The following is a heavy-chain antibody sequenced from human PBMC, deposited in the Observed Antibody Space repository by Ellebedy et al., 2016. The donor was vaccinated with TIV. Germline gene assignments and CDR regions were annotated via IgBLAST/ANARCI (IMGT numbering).Heavy chain of an antibody. D-gene: IGHD2-21*01. Sequence: GESLKISCAASGFTFSSYDMHWVRQGTGKGLELVSAIGTAGDTYYPGSVKGRFTISRENAKNSLYLQITSLRAEDTAVYYCARVRFGDTAVDYWGQGTLVTVSS. CDR3: ARVRFGDTAVDY. J-gene: IGHJ4*03. CDR2: IGTAGDT. V-gene: IGHV3-13*01. CDR1: GFTFSSYD.